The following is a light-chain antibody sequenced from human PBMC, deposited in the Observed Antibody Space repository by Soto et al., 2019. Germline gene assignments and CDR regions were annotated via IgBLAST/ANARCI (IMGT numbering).Light chain of an antibody. CDR2: DNN. J-gene: IGLJ1*01. CDR1: NSNIGNNF. Sequence: QSVLTQPPSVSAAPGQKVTISCSGGNSNIGNNFVSWYQQLPGTAPRLLIYDNNKRPSGIPDRFSGSKSGTSATLGISGLQTGDEADYYCQSYDSSLTTFVFGTGTKVTVL. V-gene: IGLV1-51*01. CDR3: QSYDSSLTTFV.